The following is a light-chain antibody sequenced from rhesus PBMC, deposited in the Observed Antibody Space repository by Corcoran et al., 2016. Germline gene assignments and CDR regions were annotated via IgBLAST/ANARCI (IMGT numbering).Light chain of an antibody. J-gene: IGKJ4*01. Sequence: DIKMTQSPSSLSVSVGDKVTITCHASQDISSWLAWYQQKLGKALKPLIYYASTLQSGVPSRFSGSGSWKDYTLTISSLQPEDFATYYYRHYGALPLTFGRGTKVEIK. CDR1: QDISSW. V-gene: IGKV1-19*01. CDR3: RHYGALPLT. CDR2: YAS.